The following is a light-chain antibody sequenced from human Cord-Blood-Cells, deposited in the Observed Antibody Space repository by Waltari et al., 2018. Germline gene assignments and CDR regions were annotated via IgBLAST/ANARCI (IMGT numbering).Light chain of an antibody. CDR3: QQYNSYSKT. J-gene: IGKJ1*01. CDR2: KAS. Sequence: DIQMTQSPSTLSASVGDRVIITCRPSQSISSWLAWYQQKPGKAPKLLIYKASSLESGVPSRFSGSGSGTEFTLTISSLQPDDFATYYCQQYNSYSKTFGQGTKVEIK. V-gene: IGKV1-5*03. CDR1: QSISSW.